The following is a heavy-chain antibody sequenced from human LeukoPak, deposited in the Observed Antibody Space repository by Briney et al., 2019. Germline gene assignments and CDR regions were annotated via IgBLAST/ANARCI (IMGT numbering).Heavy chain of an antibody. V-gene: IGHV4-59*12. CDR3: ARGLTYYDFWSGYLPPATGHDY. CDR2: IYYSGST. D-gene: IGHD3-3*01. J-gene: IGHJ4*02. Sequence: PSETLSLTCTVSGGSISSYYWSWIRQPPGKGLEWIGYIYYSGSTNYNPSLKSRVTISVDTSKNQFSLKLSSVTAADTAVYYCARGLTYYDFWSGYLPPATGHDYWGQGTLVTVSS. CDR1: GGSISSYY.